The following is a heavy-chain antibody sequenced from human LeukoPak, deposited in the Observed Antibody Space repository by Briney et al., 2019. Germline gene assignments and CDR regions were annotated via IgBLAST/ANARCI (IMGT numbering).Heavy chain of an antibody. CDR1: GFTFSSYS. CDR2: ISSSSSTI. CDR3: ARDSTLYDFWSGYYIDY. V-gene: IGHV3-48*01. D-gene: IGHD3-3*01. J-gene: IGHJ4*02. Sequence: GGSLRLSCAASGFTFSSYSMNWVRQAPGKGLEWVSYISSSSSTIYYADSVKGRFTISRDNAKNSLYLQMNSLRAEDTAVYYCARDSTLYDFWSGYYIDYWGQGTLVTVSS.